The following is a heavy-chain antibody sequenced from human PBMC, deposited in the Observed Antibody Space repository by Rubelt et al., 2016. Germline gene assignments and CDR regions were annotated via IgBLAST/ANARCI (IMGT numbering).Heavy chain of an antibody. D-gene: IGHD2-15*01. CDR3: ARLVGGSSPDY. J-gene: IGHJ4*02. V-gene: IGHV1-3*01. CDR1: GYSFTNYE. CDR2: IDGGTGNT. Sequence: QVQLVQSGAEVKKPGASVKVSCKASGYSFTNYEMHWVRQAPGQRLEWMGWIDGGTGNTKYSQKFQGRVTITADKTTSTAYMGLGSLRSEDTAVYYCARLVGGSSPDYWGQGTLVTVSS.